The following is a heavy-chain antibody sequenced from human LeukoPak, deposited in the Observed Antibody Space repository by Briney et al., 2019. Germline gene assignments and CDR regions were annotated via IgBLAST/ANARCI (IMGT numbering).Heavy chain of an antibody. CDR1: GFTFGVSE. CDR2: IKQDGSEK. D-gene: IGHD3-10*01. V-gene: IGHV3-7*01. CDR3: ARVGSHSGSLSLIKRNYYYYYYMDV. Sequence: PGGSLRLSCVASGFTFGVSEMNWVRQVPGKGREWVANIKQDGSEKYYVDSVKCRFTISRDNAKNSLYLQMNSLRAEDTAVYYCARVGSHSGSLSLIKRNYYYYYYMDVWGKGTTVTISS. J-gene: IGHJ6*03.